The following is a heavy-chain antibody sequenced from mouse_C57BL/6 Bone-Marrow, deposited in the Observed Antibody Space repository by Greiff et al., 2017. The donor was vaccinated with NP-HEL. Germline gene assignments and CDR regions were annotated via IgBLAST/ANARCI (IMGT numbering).Heavy chain of an antibody. CDR3: ARSLITTVVPYWYFDV. Sequence: VQLQQSGAELVRPGTSVKMSCKASGYTFTNYWIGWAKQRPGHGLEWIGDIYPGGGYTNYNEKFKGKATLTADKSSSTAYMQFSSLTSEDSAIYYCARSLITTVVPYWYFDVWGTGTTVTVSS. J-gene: IGHJ1*03. V-gene: IGHV1-63*01. D-gene: IGHD1-1*01. CDR2: IYPGGGYT. CDR1: GYTFTNYW.